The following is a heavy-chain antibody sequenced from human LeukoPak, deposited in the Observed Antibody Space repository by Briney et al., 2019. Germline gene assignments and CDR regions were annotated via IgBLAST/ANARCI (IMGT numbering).Heavy chain of an antibody. CDR2: ISSSSSTI. J-gene: IGHJ5*02. CDR3: ARELTTRSAAWFDP. CDR1: GFTFSSYS. V-gene: IGHV3-48*01. D-gene: IGHD4-11*01. Sequence: PGGSLRLSCAASGFTFSSYSMNWVRQAPGKGLEWVSYISSSSSTIYYADSVKGRFTISRDNAKNSLYLQMNSLRAEDTAVYYCARELTTRSAAWFDPWGQGTLVTVSS.